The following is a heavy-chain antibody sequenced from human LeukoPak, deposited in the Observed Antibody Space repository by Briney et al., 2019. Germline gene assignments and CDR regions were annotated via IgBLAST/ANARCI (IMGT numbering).Heavy chain of an antibody. CDR1: GFTVSSNY. D-gene: IGHD2-21*02. J-gene: IGHJ4*02. Sequence: GGSLRLSCAASGFTVSSNYMSWVRQAPGKGLEWVSVIYSGGSTYYADSVKGRFTISRDNSKNTLYLQMNSLRAEDTAVYYCARNPGGYYYFDYWGQGTLVTVSS. CDR2: IYSGGST. V-gene: IGHV3-53*01. CDR3: ARNPGGYYYFDY.